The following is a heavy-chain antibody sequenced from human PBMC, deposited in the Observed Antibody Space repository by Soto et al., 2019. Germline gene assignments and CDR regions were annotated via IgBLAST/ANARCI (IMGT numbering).Heavy chain of an antibody. CDR1: GFTFSTYW. CDR2: INSDGSST. V-gene: IGHV3-74*01. D-gene: IGHD4-17*01. CDR3: ARGNGDYAGD. J-gene: IGHJ4*02. Sequence: EVQLVESGGGLVQPGESLRLSCAASGFTFSTYWMHWVRQAPGKGLVWVSRINSDGSSTTYADSVKGRFTISRDNAKNTLYLQMNSLRSEDTAVYYCARGNGDYAGDWGQGTLVTVSS.